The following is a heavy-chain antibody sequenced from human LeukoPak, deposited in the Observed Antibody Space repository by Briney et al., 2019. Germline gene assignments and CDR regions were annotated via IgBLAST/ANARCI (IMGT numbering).Heavy chain of an antibody. J-gene: IGHJ4*02. CDR2: IISSSSTI. V-gene: IGHV3-48*01. CDR1: TFTFSSYS. CDR3: ARVRLSRAVAGTDFDY. Sequence: PARSLRPSCAPSTFTFSSYSMNCDSQAPGKGLEWDSYIISSSSTIYYAESVKGRFTISRDNAKNSLYLQMNSLIAEDTAVYYCARVRLSRAVAGTDFDYWGQGTLVTVSS. D-gene: IGHD6-19*01.